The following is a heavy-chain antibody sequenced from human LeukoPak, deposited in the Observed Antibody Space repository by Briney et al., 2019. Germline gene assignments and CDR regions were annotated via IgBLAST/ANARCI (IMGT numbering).Heavy chain of an antibody. D-gene: IGHD5-24*01. CDR1: GGTFSSYG. CDR3: ARDGDGYPTPPFDY. J-gene: IGHJ4*02. Sequence: ASVKVSCNASGGTFSSYGISWVRQAPGQGLEWMGWISANNGNRNYALKLQDRVSMTTDTSTSTAYMELRSLRSDDTAVYYCARDGDGYPTPPFDYWGQGTLVTVSS. CDR2: ISANNGNR. V-gene: IGHV1-18*01.